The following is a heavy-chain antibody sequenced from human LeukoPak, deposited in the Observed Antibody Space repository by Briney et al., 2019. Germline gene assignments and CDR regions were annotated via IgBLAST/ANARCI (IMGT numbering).Heavy chain of an antibody. CDR1: GYTFTSYY. D-gene: IGHD2-15*01. CDR2: INPSGGST. CDR3: ARTVYSHSGGNWFDP. J-gene: IGHJ5*02. Sequence: ASVKVSCKASGYTFTSYYMHWVRQAPGQGLEWMGIINPSGGSTSYAQKFQGRVTMTRDTSTSTVYMELSSLRSEDTAVYYCARTVYSHSGGNWFDPWGQGTLVTVSS. V-gene: IGHV1-46*01.